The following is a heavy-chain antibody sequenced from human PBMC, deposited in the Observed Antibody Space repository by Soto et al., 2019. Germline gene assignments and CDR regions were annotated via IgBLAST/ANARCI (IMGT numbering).Heavy chain of an antibody. V-gene: IGHV5-51*01. D-gene: IGHD3-10*01. CDR1: GYSFTSYW. J-gene: IGHJ3*02. CDR2: IYPGDSDT. Sequence: GESLKISCKGSGYSFTSYWIGWVRQMPGKGLEWMGIIYPGDSDTRYSPSFQGQVTISADKSISTAYLQWSSLKASDTAIYYCASHYYGSGSYYNPHDAFDIWGQGTMVTVSS. CDR3: ASHYYGSGSYYNPHDAFDI.